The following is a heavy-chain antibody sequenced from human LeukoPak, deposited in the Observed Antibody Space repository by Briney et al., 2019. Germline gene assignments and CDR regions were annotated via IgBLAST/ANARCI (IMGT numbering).Heavy chain of an antibody. CDR1: GFTFSNYYW. CDR3: ARDRRDTYCGGDCYSGSIDY. CDR2: INSDGSST. V-gene: IGHV3-74*01. Sequence: GGSLRLSCAASGFTFSNYYWMHWVRQAPGKGLVWVSRINSDGSSTSYADSVKGRFTISRDNAKNTLYLQMNTLRAEDTAVYYCARDRRDTYCGGDCYSGSIDYWGQGTLVTVSS. D-gene: IGHD2-21*02. J-gene: IGHJ4*02.